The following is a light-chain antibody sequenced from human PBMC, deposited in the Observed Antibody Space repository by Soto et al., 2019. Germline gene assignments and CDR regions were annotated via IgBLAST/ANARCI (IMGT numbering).Light chain of an antibody. Sequence: NFMLTQPHSVSESPGKTVTISCTRSSGSIASNYVQWYQQRPGSAPPPVIYEANERPSGVPARFSGSIASSSNSASLTIAGLKTDDEADYYCQSYHSGNVVFGGGTQLTVL. CDR1: SGSIASNY. CDR3: QSYHSGNVV. J-gene: IGLJ2*01. V-gene: IGLV6-57*04. CDR2: EAN.